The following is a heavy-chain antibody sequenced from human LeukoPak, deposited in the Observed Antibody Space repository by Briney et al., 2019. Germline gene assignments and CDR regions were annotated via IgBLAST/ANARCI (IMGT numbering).Heavy chain of an antibody. CDR1: GLTFSDYY. V-gene: IGHV3-11*06. J-gene: IGHJ4*02. Sequence: GGSLRLPCTASGLTFSDYYMSWIRQAPGKGLEWVSYISSSSSYTNYVVSVKGRFTISRDNAKNSLYLQMNSLRAEDTAVYYCAKDLNYDFWSGLGNWGQGTLVTVSS. CDR2: ISSSSSYT. CDR3: AKDLNYDFWSGLGN. D-gene: IGHD3-3*01.